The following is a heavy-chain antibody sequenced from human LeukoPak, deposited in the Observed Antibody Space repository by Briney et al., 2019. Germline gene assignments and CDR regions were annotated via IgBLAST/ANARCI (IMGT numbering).Heavy chain of an antibody. CDR2: IKSKTDGGTP. CDR3: TRDYDILTGYYKGAFDI. J-gene: IGHJ3*02. Sequence: GGSLRLSCAASGFTFSSYGMSWVRQAPGKGLEWVGRIKSKTDGGTPDYAAPVKGRFTISRDDSKKTLYLQMNSLRTEDTAVYYCTRDYDILTGYYKGAFDIWGQGTMVTVSS. V-gene: IGHV3-15*01. D-gene: IGHD3-9*01. CDR1: GFTFSSYG.